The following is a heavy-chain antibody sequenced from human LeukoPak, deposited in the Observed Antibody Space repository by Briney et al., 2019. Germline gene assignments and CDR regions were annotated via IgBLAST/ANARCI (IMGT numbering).Heavy chain of an antibody. V-gene: IGHV4-59*08. D-gene: IGHD6-19*01. CDR3: ARIIAVGPFDY. CDR1: GGSISSYY. Sequence: PSETLSLTCTVSGGSISSYYWSWIRQPPGKGLEWIGYIYYSGSTNYNPSLKSRVTISVDTSKNQFSLKLSSVTAADTAVYYCARIIAVGPFDYWGQGTLVTVSS. CDR2: IYYSGST. J-gene: IGHJ4*02.